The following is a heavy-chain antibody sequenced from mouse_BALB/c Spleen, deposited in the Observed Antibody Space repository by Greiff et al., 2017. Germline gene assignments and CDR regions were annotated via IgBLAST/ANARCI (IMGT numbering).Heavy chain of an antibody. CDR3: AGTTVDDCYAMDY. J-gene: IGHJ4*01. Sequence: QVQLQQPGAELVKPGASVKLSCKASGYTFTSYWMHWVKQRPGQGLEWIGEIDPSDSYTNYNQKFKGKATLTVDKSSSTAYMQLSSLTSEDSAVYYCAGTTVDDCYAMDYWGQGTSVTVSS. CDR1: GYTFTSYW. CDR2: IDPSDSYT. V-gene: IGHV1-69*02. D-gene: IGHD1-1*01.